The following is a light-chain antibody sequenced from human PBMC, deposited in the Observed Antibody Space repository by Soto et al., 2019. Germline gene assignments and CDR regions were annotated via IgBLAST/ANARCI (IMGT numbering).Light chain of an antibody. CDR2: DVS. CDR3: SSYTSSSTYV. J-gene: IGLJ1*01. CDR1: SSDVGNYNR. V-gene: IGLV2-18*02. Sequence: QSALTQPPSVSGSPGQSVTISCTGTSSDVGNYNRVSWYQQPPGTAPKVMIYDVSNRPSGVPDRFSGSKSGNMASLTISGLQAEDEADYYCSSYTSSSTYVFGTGTKLTVL.